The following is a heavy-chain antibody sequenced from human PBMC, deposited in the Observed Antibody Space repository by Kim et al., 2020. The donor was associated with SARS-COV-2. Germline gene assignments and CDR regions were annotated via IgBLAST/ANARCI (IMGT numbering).Heavy chain of an antibody. D-gene: IGHD5-12*01. J-gene: IGHJ4*02. V-gene: IGHV4-34*01. CDR1: GGSFSGYY. Sequence: SETLSLTCAVYGGSFSGYYWSWIRQPPGKGLEWIGEINHSGSTNYNPSLKSRVNISVDTSKNQFSLKLSSVTAADTAVYYCARGQGEIVATETRWLGYWGPGTLGTVSS. CDR2: INHSGST. CDR3: ARGQGEIVATETRWLGY.